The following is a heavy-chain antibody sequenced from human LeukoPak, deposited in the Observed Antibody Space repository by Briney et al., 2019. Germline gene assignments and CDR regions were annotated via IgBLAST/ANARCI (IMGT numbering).Heavy chain of an antibody. CDR3: ARVLYDSSGWYSAFDI. V-gene: IGHV4-59*01. CDR2: IYYSGST. Sequence: SETLSPTCTVSGGSISSYYWSWIRQPPGKGLEWIGYIYYSGSTNYNPSLKSRVTISVDTSKNQFSLKLSSVTAADTAVYYCARVLYDSSGWYSAFDIWGQGTMVTVSS. J-gene: IGHJ3*02. D-gene: IGHD6-19*01. CDR1: GGSISSYY.